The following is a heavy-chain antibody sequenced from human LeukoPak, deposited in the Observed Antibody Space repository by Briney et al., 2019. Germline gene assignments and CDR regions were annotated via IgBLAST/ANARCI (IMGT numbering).Heavy chain of an antibody. CDR1: GFTFSSYA. J-gene: IGHJ4*02. D-gene: IGHD6-19*01. Sequence: GGSLRLSCAASGFTFSSYAMSWVRQPPGKGLEWVSAISGSGGYTYSADSVKGRFTTSRDNSKNTLYMQMNSLRAEDTAMYYCAKLSSGWTYFDFWGQGTLVTVSS. CDR3: AKLSSGWTYFDF. V-gene: IGHV3-23*01. CDR2: ISGSGGYT.